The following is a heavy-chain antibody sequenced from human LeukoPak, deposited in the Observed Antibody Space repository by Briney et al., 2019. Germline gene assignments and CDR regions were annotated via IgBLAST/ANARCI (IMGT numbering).Heavy chain of an antibody. Sequence: PGGSLRLSCAASGFTFSSYSMNWVRQAPGKGLEWVSSISSSSSYIYYADSVKGRFTISRDNAKNTVYLQMNSLRAEDTAVYYCERGGVGCLDYWGQGALVTVSS. V-gene: IGHV3-21*01. CDR2: ISSSSSYI. D-gene: IGHD6-19*01. CDR3: ERGGVGCLDY. CDR1: GFTFSSYS. J-gene: IGHJ4*02.